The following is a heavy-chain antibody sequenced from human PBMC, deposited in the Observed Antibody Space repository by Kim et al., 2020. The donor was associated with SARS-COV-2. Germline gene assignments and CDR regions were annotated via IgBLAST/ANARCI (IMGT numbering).Heavy chain of an antibody. V-gene: IGHV1-2*02. Sequence: ASVKVSCKASGYTFTDYYVHWVRQAPGQGPEWMGWISPNRGDTTYAQKFQGRVTMTRDTSISTAYMELSGLTSDDTAVYFCTKWTITAAGRGFDYWGQGTLVTVSS. CDR1: GYTFTDYY. CDR3: TKWTITAAGRGFDY. J-gene: IGHJ4*02. CDR2: ISPNRGDT. D-gene: IGHD6-13*01.